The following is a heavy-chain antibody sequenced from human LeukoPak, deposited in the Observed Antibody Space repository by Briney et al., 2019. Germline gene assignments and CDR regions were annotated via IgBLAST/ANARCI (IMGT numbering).Heavy chain of an antibody. Sequence: GESLRHSCGASGFTFNSYWFHWVRQAPGKGLVWVSRIDNDGTDTIYADSVKGRFDSSRHNAKSTLYLQIDRQGAEDMAVYHCARGGFSHGFYIWGQGTMVTVSS. CDR2: IDNDGTDT. J-gene: IGHJ3*02. CDR1: GFTFNSYW. CDR3: ARGGFSHGFYI. D-gene: IGHD5-12*01. V-gene: IGHV3-74*01.